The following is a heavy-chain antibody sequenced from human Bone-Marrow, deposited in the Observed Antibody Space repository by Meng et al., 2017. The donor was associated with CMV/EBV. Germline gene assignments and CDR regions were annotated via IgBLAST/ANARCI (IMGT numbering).Heavy chain of an antibody. CDR1: GGSISSSSYY. D-gene: IGHD3-3*01. V-gene: IGHV4-39*01. Sequence: GSLRLSCTVSGGSISSSSYYWGWIRQPPGKGLEWIGSIYYSGSTYYNPSLKSRVTISVDTSKNQFSLKLSSVTAADTAVYYCARHVGGTIFGVANDAFDIWGQGTMVTVSS. CDR2: IYYSGST. J-gene: IGHJ3*02. CDR3: ARHVGGTIFGVANDAFDI.